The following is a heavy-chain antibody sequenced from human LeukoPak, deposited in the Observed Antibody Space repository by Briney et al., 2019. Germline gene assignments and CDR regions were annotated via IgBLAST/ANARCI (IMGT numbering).Heavy chain of an antibody. D-gene: IGHD2-2*01. CDR2: IYYSGST. V-gene: IGHV4-59*08. Sequence: SETLSLTCTVSGGSISSYYWSWIRQPPGKGPEWIGYIYYSGSTNYNPSLKSRVTISVDTSKNQFSLKLSSVTAADTAVYYCARRGQYCSSTSCYYYFDYWGQGTLVTVSS. J-gene: IGHJ4*02. CDR3: ARRGQYCSSTSCYYYFDY. CDR1: GGSISSYY.